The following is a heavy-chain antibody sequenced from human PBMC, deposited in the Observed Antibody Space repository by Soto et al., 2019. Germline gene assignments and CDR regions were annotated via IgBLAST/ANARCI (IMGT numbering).Heavy chain of an antibody. Sequence: LRLSCGAFGFSFSHSAMGWVRQAPGKGLDWVSLINAAGETTYYANSVKGRFTISRDNSKNTLYLHMNSLRAEDTAVYYCATQDFRGPTGTTWGQGTQVTVSS. V-gene: IGHV3-23*01. CDR2: INAAGETT. CDR3: ATQDFRGPTGTT. D-gene: IGHD1-1*01. J-gene: IGHJ4*02. CDR1: GFSFSHSA.